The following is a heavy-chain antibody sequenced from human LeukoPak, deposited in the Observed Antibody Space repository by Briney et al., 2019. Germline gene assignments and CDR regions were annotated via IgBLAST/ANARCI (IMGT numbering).Heavy chain of an antibody. CDR3: ARGSTYYDSSGQVPFDY. CDR1: GLTVSSNY. J-gene: IGHJ4*02. V-gene: IGHV3-66*01. D-gene: IGHD3-22*01. CDR2: MYSGGTT. Sequence: PGGSLRLSCAASGLTVSSNYMSWVRQAPGKGLEWVSVMYSGGTTYYADSVKGRFTISRDNAKNSLYLRMNSLRAEDTAVYYCARGSTYYDSSGQVPFDYWGQGTLVTVSS.